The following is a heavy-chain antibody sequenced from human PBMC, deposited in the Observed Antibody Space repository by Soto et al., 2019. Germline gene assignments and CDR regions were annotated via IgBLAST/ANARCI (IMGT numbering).Heavy chain of an antibody. J-gene: IGHJ4*02. Sequence: GGSLRLSCVASGFTFSINGMSWVRQAPGKGLEWISDISDGGGAIYYADSVKGRFSISRDNSRNMVFLQMNNLRADDTAVYYCVRPRGATYNWYFAYWGQGTLVTVSS. D-gene: IGHD1-1*01. CDR1: GFTFSING. V-gene: IGHV3-23*01. CDR3: VRPRGATYNWYFAY. CDR2: ISDGGGAI.